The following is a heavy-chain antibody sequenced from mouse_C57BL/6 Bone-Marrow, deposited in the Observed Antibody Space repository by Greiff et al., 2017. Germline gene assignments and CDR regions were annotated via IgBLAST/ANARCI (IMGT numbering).Heavy chain of an antibody. Sequence: EVKVVESGGGLVKPGGSLKLSCAASGFTFSDYGMYWVRQAPEKGLEWVAYISSGSSTIYYADTVKGRFTISSDNAKNTLFLQMTSLRSEDTAMYYCARPHYYGSSLFAYWGKGTLVTVSA. CDR3: ARPHYYGSSLFAY. CDR1: GFTFSDYG. V-gene: IGHV5-17*01. D-gene: IGHD1-1*01. CDR2: ISSGSSTI. J-gene: IGHJ3*01.